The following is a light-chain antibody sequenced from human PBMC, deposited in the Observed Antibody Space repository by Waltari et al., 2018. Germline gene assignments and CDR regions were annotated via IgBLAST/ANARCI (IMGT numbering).Light chain of an antibody. CDR1: SGHSSNV. CDR3: QTGGHGTWV. J-gene: IGLJ3*02. V-gene: IGLV4-69*01. Sequence: QLILTQSPSASASLGASVKLTCTLSSGHSSNVIAWLQQQPEKGPRFLMKVNSDGSHRKGDEMPDRFSGSSSGAERYLCISSLQSEDEADYFCQTGGHGTWVFGGGTKLTVL. CDR2: VNSDGSH.